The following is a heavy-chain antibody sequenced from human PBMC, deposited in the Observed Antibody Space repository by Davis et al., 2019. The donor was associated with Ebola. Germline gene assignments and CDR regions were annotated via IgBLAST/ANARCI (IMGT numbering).Heavy chain of an antibody. Sequence: ASVKVSCKASGYTFTSYGISWVRQAPGQGLEWMGWISAYNGNTNYAQKLQGRVTMTTDTSTSTAYMELRSLRSDDTAVYYCASSSGLRYFDWSFCYYYGMDVWGQGTTVTVSS. CDR3: ASSSGLRYFDWSFCYYYGMDV. CDR1: GYTFTSYG. J-gene: IGHJ6*02. D-gene: IGHD3-9*01. V-gene: IGHV1-18*01. CDR2: ISAYNGNT.